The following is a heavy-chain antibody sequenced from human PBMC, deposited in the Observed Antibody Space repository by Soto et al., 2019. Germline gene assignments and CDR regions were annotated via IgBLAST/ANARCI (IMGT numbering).Heavy chain of an antibody. Sequence: GESLKISCQTFGYSFRSYWIGWVRQMPVKGLEWMGIIYPGDSETRYSPSFQGQVTISADKSISTAYLQWSSLKASDTAMYYCARHLHSNSVHITPVSPDYWGLGVLVTVSS. CDR3: ARHLHSNSVHITPVSPDY. D-gene: IGHD4-4*01. CDR1: GYSFRSYW. V-gene: IGHV5-51*01. CDR2: IYPGDSET. J-gene: IGHJ4*02.